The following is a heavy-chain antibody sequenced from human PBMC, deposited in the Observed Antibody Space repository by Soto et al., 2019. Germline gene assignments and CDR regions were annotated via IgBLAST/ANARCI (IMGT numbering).Heavy chain of an antibody. Sequence: QVQLVESGGGVVQPGRSLRLSCAASGFTFSSYAMHWVRQAPGKGLEWVAVISYDGSNKYYADSVKGRFTISRDNSKNTLYLQMNSLRAEDTAVYYCARDGMIVDDFDYWGQGTLVTVSS. CDR3: ARDGMIVDDFDY. D-gene: IGHD3-22*01. J-gene: IGHJ4*02. CDR2: ISYDGSNK. V-gene: IGHV3-30-3*01. CDR1: GFTFSSYA.